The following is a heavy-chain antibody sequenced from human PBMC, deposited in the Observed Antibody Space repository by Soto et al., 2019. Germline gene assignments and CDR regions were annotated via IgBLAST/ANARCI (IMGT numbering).Heavy chain of an antibody. CDR2: IDYSGST. D-gene: IGHD6-6*01. CDR1: GASISTSSY. V-gene: IGHV4-39*01. J-gene: IGHJ4*02. CDR3: ATIAARLSNYFEY. Sequence: QLQLQESGPGLVKASETLSLTCSVSGASISTSSYWGWIRQPPGKGLEWIGTIDYSGSTSYNPSLKSRVTIYLDTSTNQFSLKLPYVTAADTDVYYCATIAARLSNYFEYWGQGSLVTVSS.